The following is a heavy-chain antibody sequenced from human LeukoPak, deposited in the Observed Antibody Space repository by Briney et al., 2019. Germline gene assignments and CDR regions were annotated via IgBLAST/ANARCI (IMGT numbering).Heavy chain of an antibody. J-gene: IGHJ4*02. CDR1: GFTFSNFW. CDR2: VSGSGRNT. CDR3: VKSRRVGANQRGLFDY. V-gene: IGHV3-23*01. Sequence: PGGSLRLSCTASGFTFSNFWMGWVRQAPGKGLEWVSSVSGSGRNTFYPDSVEGRFTISRDNSKNTVYLQMNSLRADDTAVYYCVKSRRVGANQRGLFDYWGQGTLVTVSP. D-gene: IGHD1-26*01.